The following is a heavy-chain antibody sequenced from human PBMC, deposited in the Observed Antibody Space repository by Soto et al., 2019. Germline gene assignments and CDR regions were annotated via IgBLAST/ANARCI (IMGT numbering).Heavy chain of an antibody. CDR3: ARGSWSQGFDP. Sequence: QPGGSLRLSCAASGFTFSSYEMNWVRQAPGKGLEWVSYISSSGSTIYYADSVKGRFTISRDNAKNSLYLQMNSLRAEDTAVYYCARGSWSQGFDPWGQGTLVTVSS. CDR1: GFTFSSYE. D-gene: IGHD6-13*01. J-gene: IGHJ5*02. CDR2: ISSSGSTI. V-gene: IGHV3-48*03.